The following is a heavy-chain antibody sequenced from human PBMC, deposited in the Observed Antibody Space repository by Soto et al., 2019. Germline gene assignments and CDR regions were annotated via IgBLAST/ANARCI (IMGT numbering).Heavy chain of an antibody. Sequence: PSETLSLTCTVSGGSISSDTDCWGWARQPPGKGLEWMGCIFYSGISFYKSSLKSRVTLSVDTSKDQFSLKLRSVTAADTAVYYCGRHKSQEDYFDPWGQGTLVTVSS. CDR3: GRHKSQEDYFDP. J-gene: IGHJ5*02. V-gene: IGHV4-39*01. CDR2: IFYSGIS. CDR1: GGSISSDTDC. D-gene: IGHD4-17*01.